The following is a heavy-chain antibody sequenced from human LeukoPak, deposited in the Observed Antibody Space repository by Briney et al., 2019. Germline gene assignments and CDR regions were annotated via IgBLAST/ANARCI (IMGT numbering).Heavy chain of an antibody. J-gene: IGHJ4*02. V-gene: IGHV4-34*01. D-gene: IGHD3-10*01. CDR2: INHSGST. Sequence: SETLSLTCAVYGGSFSGYYWSWIRQPPGKGLEWIGEINHSGSTNYNPSLKSRVTISVDTSKNQFSLKLSSVTAADTDVYYCARGFMVRGVITFDYWGQGTLVTVSS. CDR3: ARGFMVRGVITFDY. CDR1: GGSFSGYY.